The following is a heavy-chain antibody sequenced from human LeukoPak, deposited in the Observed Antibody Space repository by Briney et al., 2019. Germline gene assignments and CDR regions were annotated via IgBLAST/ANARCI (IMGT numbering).Heavy chain of an antibody. CDR3: ARGEGRIVAR. V-gene: IGHV4-59*01. J-gene: IGHJ4*02. Sequence: SETLSLTCTVSGGSISSYYWSWIRQPPGKGLEWIGYIYYSGSTNYNPSLKSRVTISVDTSKNQFALKLSSVTAADTAVYYCARGEGRIVARWGQGTLVTVSS. D-gene: IGHD3-22*01. CDR2: IYYSGST. CDR1: GGSISSYY.